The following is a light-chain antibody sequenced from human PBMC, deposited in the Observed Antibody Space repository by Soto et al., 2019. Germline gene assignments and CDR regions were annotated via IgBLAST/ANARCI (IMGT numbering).Light chain of an antibody. CDR3: SSYAGRTSLL. CDR1: SSDVGGYNY. Sequence: QSVLTQPPSASGSPGQSVTISCTGTSSDVGGYNYVSWYQQHPGKAPKLIIYEVTKRPSGVPYRFSGSKSGITASLTVSGLQAEDEADYHCSSYAGRTSLLFGGGTKLTVL. J-gene: IGLJ2*01. CDR2: EVT. V-gene: IGLV2-8*01.